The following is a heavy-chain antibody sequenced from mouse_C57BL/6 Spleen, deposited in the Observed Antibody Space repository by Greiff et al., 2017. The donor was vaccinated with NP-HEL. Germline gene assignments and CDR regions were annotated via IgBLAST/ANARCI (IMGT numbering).Heavy chain of an antibody. Sequence: QVQLQQPGTELVKPGASVKLSCKASGYTFTSYWMHWVKQRPGQGLEWIGNINPSNGGTNYNEKFKSKATLTVDKSSSTAYMQLSSLTSEDSAVYYCARWAYYDSNEPYYYAMDYWGQGTSVTVSS. V-gene: IGHV1-53*01. CDR3: ARWAYYDSNEPYYYAMDY. CDR1: GYTFTSYW. CDR2: INPSNGGT. J-gene: IGHJ4*01. D-gene: IGHD2-4*01.